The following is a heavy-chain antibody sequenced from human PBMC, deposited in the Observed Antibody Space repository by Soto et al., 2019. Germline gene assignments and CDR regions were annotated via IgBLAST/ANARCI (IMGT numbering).Heavy chain of an antibody. D-gene: IGHD4-17*01. CDR1: GYTFTSYA. V-gene: IGHV1-3*01. J-gene: IGHJ5*02. Sequence: QVQLVQSGAEVKKPGASVKVSCKASGYTFTSYAMHWVRQAPGQSLEWMGWINAGNGNTKYSQKFQGRVTITRDTSASTAYMELSSLRSEDTAVYSCAQGYGGYFHWFAPRGQGTLVPVSS. CDR2: INAGNGNT. CDR3: AQGYGGYFHWFAP.